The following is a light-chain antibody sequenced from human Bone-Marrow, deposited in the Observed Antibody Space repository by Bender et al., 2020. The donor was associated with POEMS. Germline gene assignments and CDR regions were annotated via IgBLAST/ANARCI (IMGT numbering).Light chain of an antibody. CDR1: SSNLGNHG. J-gene: IGLJ3*02. CDR2: YDD. Sequence: QSVVTQPPSLSEAPRQRVTISCSGSSSNLGNHGVNWYEQLPAEAPKLLIYYDDLLTPGVSDRLSPSKSGTSASLAIGELASEDEALYYCSAWDDSLSGWVFGGGPKLSVL. CDR3: SAWDDSLSGWV. V-gene: IGLV1-36*01.